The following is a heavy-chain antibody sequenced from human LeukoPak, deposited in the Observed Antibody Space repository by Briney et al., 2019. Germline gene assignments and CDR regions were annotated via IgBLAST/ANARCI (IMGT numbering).Heavy chain of an antibody. Sequence: SGTLSLTCAVSGGSISSSNWWSWVRQPPGKGLEWIGEIYHSGSTNYNPSLKSRVTISVDKSKNQFSLKLSSVTAADTAVYYCASKSIVVVPAANDYWGQGTLVTVSS. V-gene: IGHV4-4*02. CDR2: IYHSGST. CDR1: GGSISSSNW. CDR3: ASKSIVVVPAANDY. J-gene: IGHJ4*02. D-gene: IGHD2-2*01.